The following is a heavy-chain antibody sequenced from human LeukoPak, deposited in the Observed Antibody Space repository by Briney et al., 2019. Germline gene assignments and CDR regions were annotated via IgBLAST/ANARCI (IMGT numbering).Heavy chain of an antibody. Sequence: GASVKVSCKASGYTFTSYGISWVRQAPGQGLEWMGWISAYNGNTNYAQKLQGRVTMTTDTSTSTAYMELRSLRSDDTAVYYCARDFKPEWELLRATTFDPWGQGTLVTVSS. J-gene: IGHJ5*02. CDR1: GYTFTSYG. CDR3: ARDFKPEWELLRATTFDP. CDR2: ISAYNGNT. V-gene: IGHV1-18*01. D-gene: IGHD1-26*01.